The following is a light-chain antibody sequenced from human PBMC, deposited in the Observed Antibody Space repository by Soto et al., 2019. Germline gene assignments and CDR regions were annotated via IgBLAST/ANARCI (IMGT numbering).Light chain of an antibody. Sequence: EIVLTQCPGTLCLSPGERATLPCRASQTNRGSYLAWYQQKPGQAPRLLIYDASSKATGIPDRCSGRGAGTYFTLTISRLEPEVFAVYCCQQYGTSPQTFGQGTKVDIK. CDR3: QQYGTSPQT. V-gene: IGKV3-20*01. CDR1: QTNRGSY. J-gene: IGKJ1*01. CDR2: DAS.